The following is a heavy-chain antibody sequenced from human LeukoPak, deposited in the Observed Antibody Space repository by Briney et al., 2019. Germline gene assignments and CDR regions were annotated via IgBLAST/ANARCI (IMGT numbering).Heavy chain of an antibody. CDR3: AREGSEAGPPDY. V-gene: IGHV4-59*01. Sequence: KPSETLSLTCTVSGGSISSYYWSWIRQPPGKGLEWIGYFSDSGSTNYNPSLKSRVTMSVDTSKNQFSLKLNSVTAADTAVYYCAREGSEAGPPDYWGQGTLVTVSS. J-gene: IGHJ4*02. CDR1: GGSISSYY. CDR2: FSDSGST. D-gene: IGHD6-19*01.